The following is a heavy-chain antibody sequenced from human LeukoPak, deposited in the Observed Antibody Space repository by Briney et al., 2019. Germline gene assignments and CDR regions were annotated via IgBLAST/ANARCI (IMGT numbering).Heavy chain of an antibody. J-gene: IGHJ4*02. CDR3: ASTYYYDSSGRRSFDY. CDR1: GYSFTSYW. Sequence: GESLKISCKGSGYSFTSYWIGWVRQMPGKGLEWMGIIYPGDSDTRYSPSFQGQVTISADKSISTAYLQWSSLKASDTAMYYCASTYYYDSSGRRSFDYWGQGTLVTVSS. V-gene: IGHV5-51*01. CDR2: IYPGDSDT. D-gene: IGHD3-22*01.